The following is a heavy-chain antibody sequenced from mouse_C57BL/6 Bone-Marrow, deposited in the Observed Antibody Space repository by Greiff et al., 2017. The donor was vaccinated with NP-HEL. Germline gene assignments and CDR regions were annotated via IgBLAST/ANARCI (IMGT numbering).Heavy chain of an antibody. Sequence: QVQLQQPGAELVMPGASVKLSCKASGYTFTSYWMHWVKQRPGQGLEWIGEIDPSDSYTNYNQKFKGKSTLTVDKSSITAYMQLSSLTSEDSAVYYCARRDDYDGAWFAYWGQGTLVTVSA. CDR1: GYTFTSYW. CDR3: ARRDDYDGAWFAY. D-gene: IGHD2-4*01. CDR2: IDPSDSYT. J-gene: IGHJ3*01. V-gene: IGHV1-69*01.